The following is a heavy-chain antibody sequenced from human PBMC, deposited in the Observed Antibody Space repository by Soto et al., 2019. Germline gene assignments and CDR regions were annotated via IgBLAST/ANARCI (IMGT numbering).Heavy chain of an antibody. Sequence: GESLKISCQVSGYRFSSFWIGWVRQKPGKGLEWMGIAQPGHSDTRYSPAFQGHVTISADESTNTAYLQRSSLRASDTAMYFCARHGYSSSWYPDHWGQGTLVTVSS. J-gene: IGHJ4*02. V-gene: IGHV5-51*01. D-gene: IGHD6-13*01. CDR2: AQPGHSDT. CDR3: ARHGYSSSWYPDH. CDR1: GYRFSSFW.